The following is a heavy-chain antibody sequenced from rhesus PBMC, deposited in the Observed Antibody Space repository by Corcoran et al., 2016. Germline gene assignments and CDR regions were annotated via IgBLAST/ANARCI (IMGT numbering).Heavy chain of an antibody. D-gene: IGHD6S26*01. CDR3: ARGASGWSDNSLDV. Sequence: QVKLQQWGEGLMKPSETLSLTCAVYGGSISGFYFWTWIRRAPGKGLEWIGNIDGNTATTNNSPTLKNRVTISKDTFKNQLSLRLYSVTAADTAAYYWARGASGWSDNSLDVWGPGVLVTVSS. J-gene: IGHJ5-2*01. CDR1: GGSISGFYF. CDR2: IDGNTATT. V-gene: IGHV4-73*01.